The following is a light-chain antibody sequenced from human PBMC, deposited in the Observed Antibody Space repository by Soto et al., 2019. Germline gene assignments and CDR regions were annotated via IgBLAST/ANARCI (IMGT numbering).Light chain of an antibody. J-gene: IGLJ3*02. Sequence: QSALTQPASVSGSPGQSITISCTATNSDVGDYDHVSWYQQYPGKAPKLLIYEVSSRPSGVSSRFSGYKSANTAALTISGLQPEDEADYYCYSYITDSTWVFGGGTKVTVL. V-gene: IGLV2-14*01. CDR3: YSYITDSTWV. CDR2: EVS. CDR1: NSDVGDYDH.